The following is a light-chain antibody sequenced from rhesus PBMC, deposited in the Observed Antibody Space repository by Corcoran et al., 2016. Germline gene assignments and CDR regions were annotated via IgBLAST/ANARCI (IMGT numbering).Light chain of an antibody. Sequence: QVILTQSPATLSLSPGERATLSCRASQSVRSYLAWYQQKPGQAPRHLISCASSRATGIPDRCSGSGSGTDFTLTISSLEPEDVGVYHCYQHSSGYSFGQGTKVEIK. CDR3: YQHSSGYS. CDR2: CAS. J-gene: IGKJ2*01. CDR1: QSVRSY. V-gene: IGKV3-10*01.